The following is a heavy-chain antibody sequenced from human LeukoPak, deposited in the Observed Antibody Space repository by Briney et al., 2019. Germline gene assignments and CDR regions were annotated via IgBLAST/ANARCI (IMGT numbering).Heavy chain of an antibody. V-gene: IGHV3-64*01. Sequence: SGGSLRLSCVASGFTFSTYAIHWVRQAPGKGLEHVSRISSDGGGTFYAKSVKGRFTISRDNSKNTVYLQMGSLRVEDMAVNYCARDPYDSRGGRLYFDYWGQGTLVTVSS. D-gene: IGHD3-22*01. CDR3: ARDPYDSRGGRLYFDY. J-gene: IGHJ4*02. CDR2: ISSDGGGT. CDR1: GFTFSTYA.